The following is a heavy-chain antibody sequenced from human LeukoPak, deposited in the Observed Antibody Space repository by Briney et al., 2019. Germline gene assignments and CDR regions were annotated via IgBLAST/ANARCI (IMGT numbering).Heavy chain of an antibody. CDR3: ARGGTVYTFGY. D-gene: IGHD4-11*01. CDR1: GGSISSGGYY. J-gene: IGHJ4*02. Sequence: SETLSLTCTVSGGSISSGGYYWSWLRQHPGKGLEWIGYIYYSGSTYYNPSLESRVNISVDTSKNHFSLKLSSVTAADTAVYYCARGGTVYTFGYWGQGTPVTVSS. CDR2: IYYSGST. V-gene: IGHV4-31*03.